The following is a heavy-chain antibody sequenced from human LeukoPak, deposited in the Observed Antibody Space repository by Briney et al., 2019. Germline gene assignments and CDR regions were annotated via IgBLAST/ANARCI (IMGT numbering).Heavy chain of an antibody. CDR1: GFTFDDYA. J-gene: IGHJ4*02. V-gene: IGHV3-9*03. Sequence: GGSLRLSCAASGFTFDDYAMHWVRQAPGKGLEWVSGITWNSGSIGYADSVKGRFTISRDNAKNSLYLQMNSLRAEGMALYYCAKDKRATAMGIDYWGQGTLVTVSS. D-gene: IGHD5-18*01. CDR2: ITWNSGSI. CDR3: AKDKRATAMGIDY.